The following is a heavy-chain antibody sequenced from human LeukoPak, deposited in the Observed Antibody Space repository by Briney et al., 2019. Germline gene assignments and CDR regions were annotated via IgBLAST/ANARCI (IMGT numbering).Heavy chain of an antibody. CDR2: INPNNVT. CDR1: GYTFTEYY. CDR3: ATEERGWYDY. Sequence: GASVKVSCRAFGYTFTEYYMHWVRQAPGQGLEWMGWINPNNVTNFAQKFQGRVTMTRDTSIITVYMEMSSLRSDDTAVYYCATEERGWYDYWGQGTLVTVSS. V-gene: IGHV1-2*02. J-gene: IGHJ4*02. D-gene: IGHD6-19*01.